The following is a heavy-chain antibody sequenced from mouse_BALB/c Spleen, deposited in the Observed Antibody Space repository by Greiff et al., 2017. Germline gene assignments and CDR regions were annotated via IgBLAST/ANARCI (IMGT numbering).Heavy chain of an antibody. D-gene: IGHD2-10*01. CDR1: GFTFSSFG. V-gene: IGHV5-17*02. J-gene: IGHJ4*01. CDR2: ISSGSSTI. Sequence: EVKLMESGGGLVQPGGSRKLSCAASGFTFSSFGMHWVRQAPEKGLEWVAYISSGSSTIYYADTVKGRFTISRDNPKNTLFLQMTSLRSEDTAMYYCARASYYGNYEEDYYAMDYWGQGTSVTVSS. CDR3: ARASYYGNYEEDYYAMDY.